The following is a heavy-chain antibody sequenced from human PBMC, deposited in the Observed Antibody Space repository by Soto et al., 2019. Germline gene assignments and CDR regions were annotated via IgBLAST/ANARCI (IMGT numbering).Heavy chain of an antibody. CDR1: GGSINSYY. CDR2: IYYSGST. J-gene: IGHJ3*02. Sequence: QVQLQESGPGLVKPSETLSLTCTVSGGSINSYYWSWIRQPPGKGLEWIGYIYYSGSTNYNPSLKGRVTISVDTSKNQISLKLSSVTAADTAVYYCARRYGGAFDIWGQGTMVTVSS. D-gene: IGHD3-10*01. CDR3: ARRYGGAFDI. V-gene: IGHV4-59*08.